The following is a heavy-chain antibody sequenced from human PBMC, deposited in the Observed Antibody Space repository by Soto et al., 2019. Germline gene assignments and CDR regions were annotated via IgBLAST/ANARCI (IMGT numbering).Heavy chain of an antibody. V-gene: IGHV6-1*01. D-gene: IGHD2-15*01. CDR3: ARGTGVVVTATSVDYFDP. J-gene: IGHJ5*02. CDR1: GDSVSSNSAA. CDR2: TYYRSKWYN. Sequence: PSQTLSLTCAISGDSVSSNSAAWNWIRQSPSRGLEWLGRTYYRSKWYNDYAVSVKSRITINPDTSKNQFSLQLNSVTPEDTAVYFCARGTGVVVTATSVDYFDPWGQGTLVTVSS.